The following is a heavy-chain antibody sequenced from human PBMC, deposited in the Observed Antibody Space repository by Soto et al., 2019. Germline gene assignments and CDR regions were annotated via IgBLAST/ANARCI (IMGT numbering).Heavy chain of an antibody. J-gene: IGHJ5*02. CDR1: GESITDYY. Sequence: SETLSFTCTISGESITDYYWRWIRQSPGKGLEWIGYIYYRGSASYNPSLKSRVTISVDTSKNQFSLKMTSVTTADTAVYYCARGRRNWFDPWGQGTLVTVSS. CDR2: IYYRGSA. CDR3: ARGRRNWFDP. V-gene: IGHV4-59*01.